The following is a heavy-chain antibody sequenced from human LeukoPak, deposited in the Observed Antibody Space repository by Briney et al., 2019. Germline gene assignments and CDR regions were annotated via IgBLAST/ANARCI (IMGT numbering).Heavy chain of an antibody. CDR3: AARYSYGPRPFDY. CDR2: ISYDGSNK. CDR1: GFTFSSYA. D-gene: IGHD5-18*01. Sequence: QTGGSLRRSCAASGFTFSSYAMHWVRQAPGKGLEWVAVISYDGSNKYYADSVKGRFTVSRDNSKNTLYLQMNSLRAEDTAVYYCAARYSYGPRPFDYWGQGTLVTVSS. V-gene: IGHV3-30*04. J-gene: IGHJ4*02.